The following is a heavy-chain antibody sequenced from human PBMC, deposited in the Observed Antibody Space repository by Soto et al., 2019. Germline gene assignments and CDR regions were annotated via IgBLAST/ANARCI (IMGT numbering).Heavy chain of an antibody. CDR2: ISSSSSYI. CDR3: AISDCTSTSCYVVWFDP. D-gene: IGHD2-2*01. V-gene: IGHV3-21*01. Sequence: EVQLVESGGGLVKPGGSLRLSCAASGFSFSNYGMNWVRQAPGKGLEWVASISSSSSYISYADSVKGRFTISRDNAKNPVSLQMNSLRAEDTAVYSCAISDCTSTSCYVVWFDPWGQGTLVTVSS. J-gene: IGHJ5*02. CDR1: GFSFSNYG.